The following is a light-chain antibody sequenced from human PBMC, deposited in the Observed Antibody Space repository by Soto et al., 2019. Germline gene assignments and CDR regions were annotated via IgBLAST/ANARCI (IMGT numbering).Light chain of an antibody. CDR2: AAS. CDR3: QQHNTWPWT. V-gene: IGKV3-15*01. J-gene: IGKJ1*01. Sequence: EMVMTQSSATLSVSPGERATLSCRASRSVSSKLAWYQQKPGQAPRLLIYAASTRATGIPARFSGSGSGTEFTLTISSLQSEDFAVYFCQQHNTWPWTFGQGTKVEIK. CDR1: RSVSSK.